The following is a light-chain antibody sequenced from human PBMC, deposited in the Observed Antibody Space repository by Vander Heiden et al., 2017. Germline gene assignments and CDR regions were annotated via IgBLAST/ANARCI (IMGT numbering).Light chain of an antibody. CDR1: ALTKQD. J-gene: IGLJ2*01. CDR2: KET. Sequence: SSDLTQPPSVSVPPGQTARIPCSGDALTKQDAYWYQQKPGQAPLLVIYKETERPAGIPERFSGSSSGTTVTLTIGGVQAEDEADYYCQSTDSSGASVLFGGGTKLTVL. CDR3: QSTDSSGASVL. V-gene: IGLV3-25*03.